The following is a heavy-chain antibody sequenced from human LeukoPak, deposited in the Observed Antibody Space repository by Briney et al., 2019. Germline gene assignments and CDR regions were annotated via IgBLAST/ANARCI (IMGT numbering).Heavy chain of an antibody. J-gene: IGHJ6*03. CDR3: ARTQGYCSGGSCYSSRYYYMDV. Sequence: SETLSLTCSVSGGSISSYYCSWILQPPGKGLEWIGYIYYSGSTNYNPSLKSRVTISVDTSKNQFSLKLSSVTAADTAVYYCARTQGYCSGGSCYSSRYYYMDVWGKGTTVTVSS. CDR1: GGSISSYY. CDR2: IYYSGST. D-gene: IGHD2-15*01. V-gene: IGHV4-59*01.